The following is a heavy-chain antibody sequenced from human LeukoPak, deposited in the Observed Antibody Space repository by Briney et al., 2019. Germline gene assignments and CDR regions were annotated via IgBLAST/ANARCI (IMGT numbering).Heavy chain of an antibody. V-gene: IGHV4-59*08. CDR3: ARLSRLRVYDY. D-gene: IGHD3-10*01. CDR1: GGSISSYY. CDR2: IYYSGST. J-gene: IGHJ4*02. Sequence: SETLSLTCTVSGGSISSYYWSWIRQPPGKGLEWIGYIYYSGSTNYNPSLKSRVTISVDTSKNQFSLKLSSVTAADTAVYYCARLSRLRVYDYWGQGTLVTVSS.